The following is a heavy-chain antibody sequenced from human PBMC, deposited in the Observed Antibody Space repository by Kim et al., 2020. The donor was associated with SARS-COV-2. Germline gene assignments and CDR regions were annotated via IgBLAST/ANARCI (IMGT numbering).Heavy chain of an antibody. CDR3: ARSGDFYYYYGMDV. Sequence: DSVKGRFTISRDNAKNSLYLQMNSLRAEDTAVYYCARSGDFYYYYGMDVWGQGTTVTFSS. V-gene: IGHV3-21*01. J-gene: IGHJ6*02. D-gene: IGHD2-21*02.